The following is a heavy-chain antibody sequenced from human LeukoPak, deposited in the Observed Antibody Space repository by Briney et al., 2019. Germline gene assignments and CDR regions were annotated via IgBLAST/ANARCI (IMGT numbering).Heavy chain of an antibody. CDR1: EXTFSSHW. CDR3: GFSINYYFDF. J-gene: IGHJ4*02. Sequence: GGSLRLSCVVSEXTFSSHWMTWVRQVPGEGLEWVANITPDGGGSYYVDSVKGRFTISRDNAKNSLYLQLNSPRAEDTAVYYCGFSINYYFDFWGQGTLVTVSS. V-gene: IGHV3-7*05. CDR2: ITPDGGGS. D-gene: IGHD1-20*01.